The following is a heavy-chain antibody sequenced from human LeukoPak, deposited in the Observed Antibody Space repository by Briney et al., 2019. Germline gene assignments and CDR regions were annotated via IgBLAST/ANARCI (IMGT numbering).Heavy chain of an antibody. Sequence: SETLSLTCTVSGGSISSYYWSWIRQPPGKGLEWIGYIYYSGSTNYNPSLKSRVTISVDTSKNQFSLKLSSVTAADTAVYNCAREILRAAAGMFDYWGQGTLVTVSS. CDR2: IYYSGST. CDR1: GGSISSYY. J-gene: IGHJ4*02. D-gene: IGHD6-13*01. CDR3: AREILRAAAGMFDY. V-gene: IGHV4-59*01.